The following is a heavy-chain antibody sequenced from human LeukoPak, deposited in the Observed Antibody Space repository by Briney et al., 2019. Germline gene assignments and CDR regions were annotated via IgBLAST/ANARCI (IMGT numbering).Heavy chain of an antibody. CDR1: GFTFSSYS. J-gene: IGHJ4*02. CDR3: ARDGVTVPNLVYFDY. D-gene: IGHD3-3*01. V-gene: IGHV3-48*04. Sequence: PGGSLRLSCAASGFTFSSYSMNWVRQAPGKGLEWVSYISSSSSTIYYADSVKGRFTISRDNAKNSLYLQMNSLRAEDTAVYYCARDGVTVPNLVYFDYWGQGTLVTVSS. CDR2: ISSSSSTI.